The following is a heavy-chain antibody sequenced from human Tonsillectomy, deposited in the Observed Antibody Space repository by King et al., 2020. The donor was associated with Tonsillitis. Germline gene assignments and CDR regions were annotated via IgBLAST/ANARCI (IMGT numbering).Heavy chain of an antibody. CDR2: IYSGGST. J-gene: IGHJ3*02. CDR1: GFTVSSNY. Sequence: VQLVESGGGLIQPGGSLRLSCAASGFTVSSNYMSWVRQAPGKGLEWVSVIYSGGSTYYADSVKGRFTISRDNSKNTLYLQMNSLRAEDTAVYYCARDSPDAYCGGDCYLRIWGQGTMVTVSS. D-gene: IGHD2-21*02. V-gene: IGHV3-53*01. CDR3: ARDSPDAYCGGDCYLRI.